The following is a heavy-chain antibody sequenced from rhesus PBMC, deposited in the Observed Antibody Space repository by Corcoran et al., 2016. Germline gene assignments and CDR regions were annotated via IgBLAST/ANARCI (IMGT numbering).Heavy chain of an antibody. CDR3: ARDDINYRAFDF. J-gene: IGHJ3*01. Sequence: QVTLQQWGEGLVKPSETLSLPCAVYGSSISIDYGWSWFRQPPVKGLEWIGCIGGSSGNTNDNPARKSRVTISKDTSKKQFSRRVSSATAADTAVYYCARDDINYRAFDFWGQGLRVTVSS. CDR1: GSSISIDYG. V-gene: IGHV4-127*01. D-gene: IGHD4-23*01. CDR2: IGGSSGNT.